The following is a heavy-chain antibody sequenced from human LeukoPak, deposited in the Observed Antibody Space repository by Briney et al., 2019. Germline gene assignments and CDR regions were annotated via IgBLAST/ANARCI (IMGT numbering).Heavy chain of an antibody. CDR2: INHSGST. J-gene: IGHJ4*02. D-gene: IGHD6-13*01. V-gene: IGHV4-34*01. CDR1: GGSFSGYY. Sequence: SETLSLTCAVYGGSFSGYYWSWIRQPPGKGLEWIGEINHSGSTNYNPSLKSRVTISVDTSKNQFSLKLSPVTAADTAVYYCARLEALSWYYYFDYWGQGTLVTVSS. CDR3: ARLEALSWYYYFDY.